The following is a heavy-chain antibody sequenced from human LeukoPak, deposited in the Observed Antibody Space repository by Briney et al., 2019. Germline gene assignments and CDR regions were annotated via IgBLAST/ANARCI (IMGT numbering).Heavy chain of an antibody. CDR3: ARVRNYDPGALDFGY. CDR1: GYTFTGYY. V-gene: IGHV1-2*02. D-gene: IGHD3-3*01. J-gene: IGHJ4*02. CDR2: INPNSGGT. Sequence: ASVKVSCKASGYTFTGYYMHWVRQAPGQGLEWMGWINPNSGGTNYAQKFQGRVTMTRDTSISTAYMELSRLRSEDTAVYYCARVRNYDPGALDFGYWGQGTLVTVSS.